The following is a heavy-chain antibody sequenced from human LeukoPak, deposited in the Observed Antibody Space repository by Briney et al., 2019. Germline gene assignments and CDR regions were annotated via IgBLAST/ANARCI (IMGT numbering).Heavy chain of an antibody. CDR3: AKDLGYSYARRYYYYGMDV. J-gene: IGHJ6*02. D-gene: IGHD5-18*01. V-gene: IGHV3-30*18. CDR1: GFTFSSYG. CDR2: ISYDGSNK. Sequence: PGRSLRLSCAASGFTFSSYGMHWVRQAPGKGLEWVAVISYDGSNKYYADSVKGRFTISRDNSKNTLYLQMNSLRAEDTAVYYCAKDLGYSYARRYYYYGMDVWGQGTTVTASS.